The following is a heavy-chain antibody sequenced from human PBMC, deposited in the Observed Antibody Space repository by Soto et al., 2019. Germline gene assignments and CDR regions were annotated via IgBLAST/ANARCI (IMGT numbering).Heavy chain of an antibody. CDR1: GFTFSSFE. J-gene: IGHJ2*01. CDR2: ISVSGGTT. CDR3: AKDLRSSCWYFDL. D-gene: IGHD6-13*01. V-gene: IGHV3-23*04. Sequence: EEQLVESGGGLVQPGGSLRLSCAASGFTFSSFEMNWVRQAPGKGLEWVSVISVSGGTTYYADSVKGRFTISRDNSQNTLYLQMNSLRPEDTAVYYCAKDLRSSCWYFDLWGRGTLVTVSS.